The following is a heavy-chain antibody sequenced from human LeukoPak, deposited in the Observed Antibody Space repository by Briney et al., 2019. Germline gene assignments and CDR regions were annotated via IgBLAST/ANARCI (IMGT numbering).Heavy chain of an antibody. CDR2: IYNSGST. CDR3: ARGVYIAAAQYGF. J-gene: IGHJ4*02. Sequence: PSETLSLTCTVSGGSISSYYWSWIRQPPGKGLGWIGYIYNSGSTNYNPSLKSRVTISVDTSKNQFSLKLSSVTAADTAVYYCARGVYIAAAQYGFWGQGTLVTVSS. CDR1: GGSISSYY. D-gene: IGHD6-13*01. V-gene: IGHV4-59*01.